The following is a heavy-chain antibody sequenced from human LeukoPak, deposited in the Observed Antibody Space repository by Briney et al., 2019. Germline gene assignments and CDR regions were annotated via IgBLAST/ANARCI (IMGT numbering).Heavy chain of an antibody. CDR2: INSDGSST. D-gene: IGHD4-17*01. CDR1: GFTFSSYW. V-gene: IGHV3-74*01. J-gene: IGHJ6*03. CDR3: ARGMGDYRFRFYYYYYYMDV. Sequence: GGSLRLSCAASGFTFSSYWMHWVRQAPGKGLVWVSRINSDGSSTSYADSVKGRFTISRDNAKNTLYLQMNSLRAEDTAVYYCARGMGDYRFRFYYYYYYMDVWGKGTTVTVSS.